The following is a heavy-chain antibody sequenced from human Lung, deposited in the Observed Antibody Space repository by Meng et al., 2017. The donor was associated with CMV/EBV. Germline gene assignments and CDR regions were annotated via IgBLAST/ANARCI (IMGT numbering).Heavy chain of an antibody. Sequence: CSVSRGPMSSGGYCWSWIRQHPEKGLEWIGYTDSDGTTHYNPSLRSRISISVDTSKKQFYLKLDSVTAADTAVDYCARQAPDNYFDTWGQGALVTVSS. CDR3: ARQAPDNYFDT. J-gene: IGHJ5*02. V-gene: IGHV4-31*03. CDR1: RGPMSSGGYC. CDR2: TDSDGTT.